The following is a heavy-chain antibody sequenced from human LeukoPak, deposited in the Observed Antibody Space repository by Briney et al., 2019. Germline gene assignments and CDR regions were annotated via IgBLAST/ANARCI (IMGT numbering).Heavy chain of an antibody. CDR2: MYYSGST. J-gene: IGHJ4*02. CDR1: GGSISSSSYY. CDR3: ATEGGRYNVDY. D-gene: IGHD1-26*01. Sequence: SETLSLTCTVSGGSISSSSYYWGWIRQPPGKGLEWIGSMYYSGSTYHNPSLKSRVTISVDTLKNQFSLKLRSVTAADTAVYYCATEGGRYNVDYWGQGTLVTVSS. V-gene: IGHV4-39*07.